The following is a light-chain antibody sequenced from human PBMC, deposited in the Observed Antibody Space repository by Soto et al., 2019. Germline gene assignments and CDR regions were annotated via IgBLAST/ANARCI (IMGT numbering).Light chain of an antibody. CDR1: QSIGSW. J-gene: IGKJ1*01. CDR2: AAS. Sequence: DIQMTQSPSTLSASVGDRVTITCRASQSIGSWLAWYQQKPGKAPNLLIYAASSLESGVPSRFSGSGSGTEFTLTISSLQPDDFATYYCQQYNSYSFGQGTKVDI. V-gene: IGKV1-5*01. CDR3: QQYNSYS.